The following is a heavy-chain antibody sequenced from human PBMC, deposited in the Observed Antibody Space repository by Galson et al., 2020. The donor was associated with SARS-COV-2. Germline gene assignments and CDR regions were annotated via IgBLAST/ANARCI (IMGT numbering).Heavy chain of an antibody. CDR2: ISYDGSNK. D-gene: IGHD1-26*01. V-gene: IGHV3-30-3*01. Sequence: TGGSLRLSCAASGFTFSSYAMHWVRQAPGKGLEWVAVISYDGSNKYYADSVKGRFTISRDNSKNTLYLQMNSLRAEDTAVYYCARAYSGSYFAAFDIWGQGTMGTVSS. CDR3: ARAYSGSYFAAFDI. CDR1: GFTFSSYA. J-gene: IGHJ3*02.